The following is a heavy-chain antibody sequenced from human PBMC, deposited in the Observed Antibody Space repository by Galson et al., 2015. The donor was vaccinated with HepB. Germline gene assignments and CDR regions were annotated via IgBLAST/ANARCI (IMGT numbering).Heavy chain of an antibody. V-gene: IGHV1-69*06. J-gene: IGHJ6*02. CDR2: IIPIFGTA. CDR3: AGGQIGYPLYGMDV. D-gene: IGHD1-1*01. CDR1: GGTFSSYA. Sequence: SVKVSCKASGGTFSSYAISWVRQAPGQGLEWMGGIIPIFGTANYAQKFQGRVTITADKSTSTAYMELSSLRSEDTAVYYCAGGQIGYPLYGMDVWGQGTTVTVSS.